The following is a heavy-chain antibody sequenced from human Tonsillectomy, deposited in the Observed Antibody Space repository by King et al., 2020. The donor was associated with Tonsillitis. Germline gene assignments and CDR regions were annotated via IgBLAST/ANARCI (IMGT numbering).Heavy chain of an antibody. D-gene: IGHD3-10*01. Sequence: VQLQESGPGLVKPSETLSLTCTVSGGSISSYYWSWIRQPAGKGLEWIGRIYTSGNTNYNPPLQSRVTMSVDTAKNQFSLKLRSVTAADTAVYYCASEVRGVTQYDYWGQXTXVTVSS. CDR1: GGSISSYY. CDR3: ASEVRGVTQYDY. J-gene: IGHJ4*02. CDR2: IYTSGNT. V-gene: IGHV4-4*07.